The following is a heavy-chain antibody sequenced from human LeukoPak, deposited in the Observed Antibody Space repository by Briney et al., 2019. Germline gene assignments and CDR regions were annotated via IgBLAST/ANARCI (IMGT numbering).Heavy chain of an antibody. CDR1: GYTFTGYY. D-gene: IGHD1/OR15-1a*01. CDR3: ARAKQHLVF. V-gene: IGHV1-18*04. J-gene: IGHJ4*02. CDR2: ISGYNNNT. Sequence: ASVKVSCKASGYTFTGYYMHWVRQAPGQGLEWMAWISGYNNNTIYTHNFQGRLTVTMDTSTSTGYMELRGLTADDTATYYCARAKQHLVFWGQGTLVIVSS.